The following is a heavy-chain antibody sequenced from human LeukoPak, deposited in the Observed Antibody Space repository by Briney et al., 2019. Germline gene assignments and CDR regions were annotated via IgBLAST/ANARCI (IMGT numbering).Heavy chain of an antibody. CDR1: GFTFSSYS. CDR3: SRLRGYSYGYADY. D-gene: IGHD5-18*01. CDR2: ISSSGSTI. V-gene: IGHV3-48*04. Sequence: GGSLRLSCAASGFTFSSYSMNWVRQVPGKGLEWVSYISSSGSTIDYADSVKGRFTISRDNAKNSLYLQMNSLRAEDTAVYYCSRLRGYSYGYADYWGQGTLVTVSS. J-gene: IGHJ4*02.